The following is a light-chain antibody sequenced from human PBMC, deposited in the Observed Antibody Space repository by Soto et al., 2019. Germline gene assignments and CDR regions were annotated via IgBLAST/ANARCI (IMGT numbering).Light chain of an antibody. CDR3: QQTHSTPVT. CDR1: QNIYNY. J-gene: IGKJ5*01. V-gene: IGKV1-39*01. CDR2: AAS. Sequence: DIQMTQSPSSLSPSVGGRVTVTCRTSQNIYNYLNWYQQKPGKAPKLLIYAASSVQSGVPLRFSGSGSGTDFTLTISSLQPEDFATYYCQQTHSTPVTFGQGTRLEI.